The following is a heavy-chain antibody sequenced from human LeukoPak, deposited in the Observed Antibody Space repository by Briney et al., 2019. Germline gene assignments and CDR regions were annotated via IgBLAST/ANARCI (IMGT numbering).Heavy chain of an antibody. V-gene: IGHV3-7*01. CDR2: IRQDGSQR. CDR1: GITFSSYT. Sequence: GGSLRLSCATFGITFSSYTMNWVHQAPGKGPEWVANIRQDGSQRYYVDSVRGRFTISRDNAKNSLFLQMNGLRAEDTAVYYCARRGGSSSRRSPIDYWGQGTLVTVSS. J-gene: IGHJ4*02. CDR3: ARRGGSSSRRSPIDY. D-gene: IGHD6-6*01.